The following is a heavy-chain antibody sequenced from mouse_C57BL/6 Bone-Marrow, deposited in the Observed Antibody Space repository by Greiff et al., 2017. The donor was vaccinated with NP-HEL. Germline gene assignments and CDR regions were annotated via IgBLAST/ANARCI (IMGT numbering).Heavy chain of an antibody. Sequence: QVQLQQSGPELVKPGASVKISCKASGYAFSSSWMNWVKQRPGKGLEWIGRIYPGDGDTNYNGKFKGKATLTADKSSSTAYMQLSSRTSEDSEVYLCGRLRRTGGGASMDYWGQGTSVTVSS. V-gene: IGHV1-82*01. CDR1: GYAFSSSW. D-gene: IGHD2-12*01. CDR3: GRLRRTGGGASMDY. J-gene: IGHJ4*01. CDR2: IYPGDGDT.